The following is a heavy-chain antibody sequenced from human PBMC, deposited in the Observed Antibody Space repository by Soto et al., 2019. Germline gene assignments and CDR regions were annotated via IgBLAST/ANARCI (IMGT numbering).Heavy chain of an antibody. CDR2: IYHSGST. J-gene: IGHJ4*02. Sequence: QVQLQESGPGLVKRSGTLSLTCAVSGGSISSSNWWSWVRQPPGKGLEWIGEIYHSGSTNYNPSLKSRVTISVDKSKNQFSLKLSSVTAADTAVYYCARSPVYCSGGSCYHFDYWGQGTLVTVSS. D-gene: IGHD2-15*01. CDR1: GGSISSSNW. V-gene: IGHV4-4*02. CDR3: ARSPVYCSGGSCYHFDY.